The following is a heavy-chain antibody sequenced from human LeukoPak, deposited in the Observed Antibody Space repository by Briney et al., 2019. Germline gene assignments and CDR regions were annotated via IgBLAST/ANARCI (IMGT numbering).Heavy chain of an antibody. V-gene: IGHV1-46*01. CDR3: ARDNSYGDITWWFDP. CDR1: GYTFTGHY. CDR2: INPSGTGT. J-gene: IGHJ5*02. Sequence: GASVKVSCKAPGYTFTGHYMHWVRQAPGQGLEWMGLINPSGTGTLYTQKFQGRVTMTRDTSTSTDYMELSSLRSEDTAVYYCARDNSYGDITWWFDPWGQGTLVTVSS. D-gene: IGHD2-15*01.